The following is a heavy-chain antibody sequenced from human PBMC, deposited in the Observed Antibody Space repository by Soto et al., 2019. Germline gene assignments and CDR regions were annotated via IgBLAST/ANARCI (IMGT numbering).Heavy chain of an antibody. V-gene: IGHV3-23*01. CDR1: GFTFSNYA. CDR3: ARRGSGSYYDY. CDR2: ISGSGDST. J-gene: IGHJ4*02. D-gene: IGHD1-26*01. Sequence: EVQLLESGGGLVQPGGSLRLSCAASGFTFSNYAMNWVRQAPGKGLEGVSVISGSGDSTYYADSVKGRFTISRDNSKNTLYLQMNSLRAEDTAIYYCARRGSGSYYDYWGQGTLVTVSS.